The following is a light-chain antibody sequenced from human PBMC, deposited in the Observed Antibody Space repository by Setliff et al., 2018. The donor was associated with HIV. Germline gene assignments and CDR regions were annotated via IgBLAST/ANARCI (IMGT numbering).Light chain of an antibody. J-gene: IGLJ1*01. V-gene: IGLV2-14*03. CDR1: GSDVGTSKY. CDR3: CAFGNNSTPYYV. Sequence: QSVLTQPASVSGSPGQSITISCTGTGSDVGTSKYVSWYQQYPGKAPKLIILDVSKRPSGVPDRFSGSKSGDTASLTISGLQAEDEGDYYCCAFGNNSTPYYVFGTGTKVTVL. CDR2: DVS.